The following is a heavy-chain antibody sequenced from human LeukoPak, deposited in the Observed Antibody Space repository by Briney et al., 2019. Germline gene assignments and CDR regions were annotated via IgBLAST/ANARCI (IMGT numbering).Heavy chain of an antibody. CDR2: INPNSGGT. D-gene: IGHD3-10*01. V-gene: IGHV1-2*02. Sequence: ASVKVSCKASGYTFTGYYMHWVRQAPGHGLEWMGWINPNSGGTNYAQKFQGRVTMTRDTSISTAYMELSRLRSDDTAVYYCARAMVRGVNWFDPWGQGTLVTVSS. CDR3: ARAMVRGVNWFDP. J-gene: IGHJ5*02. CDR1: GYTFTGYY.